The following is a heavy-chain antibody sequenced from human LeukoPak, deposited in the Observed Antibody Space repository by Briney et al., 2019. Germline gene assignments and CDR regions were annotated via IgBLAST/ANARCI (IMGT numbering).Heavy chain of an antibody. J-gene: IGHJ4*02. D-gene: IGHD3-10*01. CDR1: GFSFSNYW. CDR3: VVDLSGSADY. V-gene: IGHV3-74*01. CDR2: TNEHGTII. Sequence: GGSLRLSCAASGFSFSNYWFHWVRQAPGEGLVWVSRTNEHGTIINYADSVKGRFTISRDNAKNTPYLQMNSLRTEDSALYYCVVDLSGSADYWGQGTLVTVSS.